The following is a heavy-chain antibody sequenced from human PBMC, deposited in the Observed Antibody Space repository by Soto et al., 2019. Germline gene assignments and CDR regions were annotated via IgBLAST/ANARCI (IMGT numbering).Heavy chain of an antibody. Sequence: GASVKVSCKASGYTFTGYYMHWVRQAPGQGLEWMGWINPNSGGTNYAQKFQGWVTMTRDTSISTAYMELSRLRSDDTAVYYCAREPSDYLTGWFDPWGQGTLVTVSS. J-gene: IGHJ5*02. V-gene: IGHV1-2*04. CDR1: GYTFTGYY. CDR2: INPNSGGT. CDR3: AREPSDYLTGWFDP. D-gene: IGHD3-16*01.